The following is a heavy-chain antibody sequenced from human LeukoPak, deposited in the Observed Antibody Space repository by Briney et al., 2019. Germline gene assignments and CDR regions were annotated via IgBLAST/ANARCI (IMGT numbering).Heavy chain of an antibody. CDR1: GFTFSSYA. J-gene: IGHJ4*02. D-gene: IGHD3-22*01. CDR3: ARGGRNYYDSSSYSLFDY. Sequence: GGSLRLSCAASGFTFSSYAMHWVRQAPGKGLEYVSAISSNGGSTYYANSVKGRFTISRDNSKNTLYLQMGSLRAEDMAVYYCARGGRNYYDSSSYSLFDYWGQGTLVTVSS. CDR2: ISSNGGST. V-gene: IGHV3-64*01.